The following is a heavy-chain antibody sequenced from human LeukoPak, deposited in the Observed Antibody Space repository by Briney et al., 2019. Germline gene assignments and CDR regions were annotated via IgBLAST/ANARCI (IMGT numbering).Heavy chain of an antibody. D-gene: IGHD1-26*01. CDR3: ARDPIVGAAYNWFDP. Sequence: ASVKVSCKASGYTFTGYYMHWVRQAPGQGLEWMGWINPNSGGTNYAQKFQGRVTMTRDTSISTAYMELSRLRSDDTAVYYCARDPIVGAAYNWFDPWGQGTLVTVSS. CDR1: GYTFTGYY. CDR2: INPNSGGT. J-gene: IGHJ5*02. V-gene: IGHV1-2*02.